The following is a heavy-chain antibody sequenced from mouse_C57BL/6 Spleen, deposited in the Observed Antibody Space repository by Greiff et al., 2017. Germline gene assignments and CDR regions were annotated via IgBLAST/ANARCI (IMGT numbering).Heavy chain of an antibody. Sequence: DVKLVESGGGLVKPGGSLKLSCAASGFTFSDYGMHWVRQAPEKGLEWVAYISSGSSTIYYADTVKGRFTISRDNAKNTLFLQMTSLRSEDTAMYYCARGVGGHYFDYWGQGTTLTVSS. CDR1: GFTFSDYG. CDR2: ISSGSSTI. V-gene: IGHV5-17*01. CDR3: ARGVGGHYFDY. J-gene: IGHJ2*01.